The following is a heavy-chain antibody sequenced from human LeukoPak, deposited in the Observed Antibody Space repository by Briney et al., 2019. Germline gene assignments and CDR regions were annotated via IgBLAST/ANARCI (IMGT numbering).Heavy chain of an antibody. CDR1: GGSFSGYY. D-gene: IGHD3-22*01. CDR3: AREGYYYDSSGCYLDY. J-gene: IGHJ4*02. V-gene: IGHV4-34*01. CDR2: INHSGST. Sequence: PSETLSLTCAVYGGSFSGYYWSWIRQPPGKGLEWIGEINHSGSTNYNPSLKSRVTISVDTSKNQFSLKLSSVTAADTAVYYCAREGYYYDSSGCYLDYWGQGTLVTVSS.